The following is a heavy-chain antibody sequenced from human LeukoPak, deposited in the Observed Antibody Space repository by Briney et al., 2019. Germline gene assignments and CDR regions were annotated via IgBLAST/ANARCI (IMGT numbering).Heavy chain of an antibody. CDR1: GFTFSSYG. V-gene: IGHV3-30*02. CDR3: AAGGGGYCSGGSCFAHYFDY. D-gene: IGHD2-15*01. J-gene: IGHJ4*02. CDR2: IRYDGSNK. Sequence: PGGSLRLSCAASGFTFSSYGMHWVRQPPGKGLEWVAFIRYDGSNKYYADSVKDRFTISRDNSKNTLYLQMNSLRAEDTAVYYCAAGGGGYCSGGSCFAHYFDYWGQGTLVTVSS.